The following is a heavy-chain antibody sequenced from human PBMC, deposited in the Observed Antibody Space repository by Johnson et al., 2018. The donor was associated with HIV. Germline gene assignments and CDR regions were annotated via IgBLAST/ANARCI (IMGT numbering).Heavy chain of an antibody. J-gene: IGHJ3*02. CDR2: ISSHGGSP. Sequence: VQLVESGGGLVQPGRSLRLSCAASGFTFDDYAMHWVRQAPGKGLEWVSGISSHGGSPYYANSVKGRFTISRDNSKNTLYLTMGSLRAEDMAVYYFWRGRAVLQCLEWADAFDIWGQGTMVTVSS. V-gene: IGHV3-64*01. CDR3: WRGRAVLQCLEWADAFDI. CDR1: GFTFDDYA. D-gene: IGHD3-3*01.